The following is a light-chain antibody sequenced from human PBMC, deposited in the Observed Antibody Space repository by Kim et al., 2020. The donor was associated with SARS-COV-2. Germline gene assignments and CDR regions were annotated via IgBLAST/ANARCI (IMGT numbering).Light chain of an antibody. CDR2: GAS. J-gene: IGKJ2*01. Sequence: SPGERVTLAWRASQSVDSNLAWYQQTPGQAPRLLIYGASTRATDIPARFSGSGSGTEFTLIISSLQSEDFAVYYCQQYSHWPPYTFGQGTKVDIK. CDR1: QSVDSN. V-gene: IGKV3-15*01. CDR3: QQYSHWPPYT.